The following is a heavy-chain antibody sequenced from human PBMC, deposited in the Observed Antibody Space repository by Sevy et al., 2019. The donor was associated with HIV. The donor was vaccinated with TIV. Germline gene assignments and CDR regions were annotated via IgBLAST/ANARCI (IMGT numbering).Heavy chain of an antibody. CDR1: GFTVGSNY. J-gene: IGHJ3*02. Sequence: GGSLRLSCAASGFTVGSNYMSWVRQAPGKGLEWVSIIYSGVTTSYADSVKGRFTISRDNSKNMLYLQMNSLRAEDMAVYYCARVSVYYYDSSGYYTTGDAFDIWGQGTMVTVSS. D-gene: IGHD3-22*01. CDR2: IYSGVTT. CDR3: ARVSVYYYDSSGYYTTGDAFDI. V-gene: IGHV3-53*01.